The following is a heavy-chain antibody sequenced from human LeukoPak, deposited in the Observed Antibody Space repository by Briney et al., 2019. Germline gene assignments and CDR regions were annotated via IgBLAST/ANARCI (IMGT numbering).Heavy chain of an antibody. V-gene: IGHV3-7*01. CDR3: ARGGHVDY. D-gene: IGHD3-16*01. CDR2: INEDGSEK. J-gene: IGHJ4*02. CDR1: GFTFSSYA. Sequence: GGSLRLSCAVSGFTFSSYAMSWVRQAPGKGLEWVANINEDGSEKYFVDSVKGRFSISRDNAKNSLYLQMNSLRAEDTAVYYCARGGHVDYCGQGTLVTVSS.